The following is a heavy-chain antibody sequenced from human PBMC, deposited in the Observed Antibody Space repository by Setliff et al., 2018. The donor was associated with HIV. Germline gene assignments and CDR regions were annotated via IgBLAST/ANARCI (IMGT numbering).Heavy chain of an antibody. Sequence: PSETLSLTCTVSGGSINNDIYFWTWIRQRPGKGLEWIGYIYYSGSTHSNPSLKGRLTISVDTSSNQFSLKLNSVTAADTAIYYCARSSRSSPFWFDYWGLGTLVTVSS. V-gene: IGHV4-31*02. J-gene: IGHJ4*01. CDR3: ARSSRSSPFWFDY. CDR1: GGSINNDIYF. CDR2: IYYSGST. D-gene: IGHD6-6*01.